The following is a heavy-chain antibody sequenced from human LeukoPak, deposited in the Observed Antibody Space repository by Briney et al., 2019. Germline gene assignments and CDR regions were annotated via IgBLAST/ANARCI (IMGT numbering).Heavy chain of an antibody. J-gene: IGHJ4*02. CDR2: IKSKTDGGTT. D-gene: IGHD2-15*01. CDR3: SAALDY. Sequence: GGSLRLSCAASGFIFSSAWMTWVRQAPGKGLECVGRIKSKTDGGTTDYAAPVKGRFTTSRDDSKNTVYLQMNSLKTEDTAVYYCSAALDYWGQGTLVTVSS. CDR1: GFIFSSAW. V-gene: IGHV3-15*01.